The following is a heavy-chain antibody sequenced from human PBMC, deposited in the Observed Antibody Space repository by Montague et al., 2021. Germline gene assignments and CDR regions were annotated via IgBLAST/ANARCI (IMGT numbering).Heavy chain of an antibody. CDR2: ITLDGSST. CDR3: ARNLASAAPGAFDI. Sequence: SLRLSCAASGFSFSSYWMHWVRQAPGKGLLWVSRITLDGSSTTFADSVKGRFTTSRDNAKATLYWQMNGLRVEDTAVYYCARNLASAAPGAFDIWGQGTMVTVSS. J-gene: IGHJ3*02. CDR1: GFSFSSYW. V-gene: IGHV3-74*01. D-gene: IGHD6-13*01.